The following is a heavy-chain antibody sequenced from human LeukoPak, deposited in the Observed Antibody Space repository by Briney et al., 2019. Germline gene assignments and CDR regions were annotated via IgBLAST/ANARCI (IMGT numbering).Heavy chain of an antibody. CDR3: ARARGWSSSWYVVLPSGEQVIDY. CDR2: MNPNSGNT. CDR1: GYTFTSYD. J-gene: IGHJ4*02. V-gene: IGHV1-8*01. Sequence: ASVKVSCKASGYTFTSYDIEWVRQATGHGLEWMGWMNPNSGNTGYAQRFQGRVTMTRNTTISTAYMELSSLRAEDTAGYYCARARGWSSSWYVVLPSGEQVIDYWGQGTLVTVSS. D-gene: IGHD6-13*01.